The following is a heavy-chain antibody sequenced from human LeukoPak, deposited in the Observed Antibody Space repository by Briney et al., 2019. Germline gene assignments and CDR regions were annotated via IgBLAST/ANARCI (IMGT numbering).Heavy chain of an antibody. Sequence: ASVKVSCKASGGTFSSYAFSWVRQAPGQGLEWVGLINPTGTGSWSAQKFQGRVTLTRDMSTSTDYMELSSLRSEDTAVYYCARDNSLQDMAWWFDPWGQGTLVIVSS. D-gene: IGHD5-24*01. CDR2: INPTGTGS. CDR1: GGTFSSYA. CDR3: ARDNSLQDMAWWFDP. V-gene: IGHV1-46*01. J-gene: IGHJ5*02.